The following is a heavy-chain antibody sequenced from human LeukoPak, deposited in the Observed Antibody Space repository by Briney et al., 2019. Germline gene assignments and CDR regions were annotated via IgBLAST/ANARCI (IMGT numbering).Heavy chain of an antibody. D-gene: IGHD2-2*01. J-gene: IGHJ4*02. CDR2: IYYSGNT. V-gene: IGHV4-59*01. CDR1: GGSMSDYY. Sequence: PSETLSLTCTASGGSMSDYYWSWIRQPPGKGLEWIGYIYYSGNTNYNPSLKSRVTISIDTSKNQFSLELTSVTAADTAVYYCARSGGLSSYLYWGQGAQVTVSS. CDR3: ARSGGLSSYLY.